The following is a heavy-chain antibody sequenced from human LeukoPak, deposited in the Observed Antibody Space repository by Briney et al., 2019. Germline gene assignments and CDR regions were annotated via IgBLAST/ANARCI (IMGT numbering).Heavy chain of an antibody. CDR3: ARFGGDYYDSSGYYYDTFDY. CDR1: GFTFSSYW. CDR2: IKQDGSEK. Sequence: GGSLRLSCAASGFTFSSYWMSWVRQALGKGLEWVANIKQDGSEKYYVDSVKGRFAIFRDNAKNSLYLQMNSLRAEDTAVYYCARFGGDYYDSSGYYYDTFDYWGQGTLVTVSS. J-gene: IGHJ4*02. V-gene: IGHV3-7*01. D-gene: IGHD3-22*01.